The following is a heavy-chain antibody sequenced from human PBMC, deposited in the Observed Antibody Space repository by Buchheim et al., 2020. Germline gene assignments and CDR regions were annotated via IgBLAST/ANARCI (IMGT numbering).Heavy chain of an antibody. Sequence: EVQLLESGGGLVQPGGSLRLACAASGFTFSSYAMCWVRQAPGKGLEWASGISGGGGDTYFADSVKGRFTISRDNSKNLLSLQMNSLRVEDTAVYYCAKCGYDSGSHQPHDYWGQGTL. V-gene: IGHV3-23*01. D-gene: IGHD3-10*01. CDR3: AKCGYDSGSHQPHDY. CDR2: ISGGGGDT. J-gene: IGHJ4*02. CDR1: GFTFSSYA.